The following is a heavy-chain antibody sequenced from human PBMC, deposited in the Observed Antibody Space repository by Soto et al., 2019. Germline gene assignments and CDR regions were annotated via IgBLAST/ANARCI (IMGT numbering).Heavy chain of an antibody. CDR2: IYPGDSDT. J-gene: IGHJ6*03. V-gene: IGHV5-51*01. CDR3: ARRGIAAAGSYYYYYMDV. Sequence: GESLKISCKGSGYSFTSYWIGWVRQMPGKGLEWMGIIYPGDSDTRYSPSFKGQVTISADKSISTAYLQWSSLKASDTAMYYCARRGIAAAGSYYYYYMDVWGKGTTVTVSS. D-gene: IGHD6-13*01. CDR1: GYSFTSYW.